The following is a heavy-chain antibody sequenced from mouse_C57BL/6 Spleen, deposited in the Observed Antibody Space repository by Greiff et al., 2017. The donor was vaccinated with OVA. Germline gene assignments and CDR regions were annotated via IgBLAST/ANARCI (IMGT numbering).Heavy chain of an antibody. D-gene: IGHD2-2*01. Sequence: ESGPGLVKPSQSLSLTCSVTGYSITSGYYWNWIRQFPGNKLEWMGYISYDGSNNYNPSLKNRISITRDTSKNQFFLKLNSVTTEDTATYYCAREVVTLYFDVWGTGTTVTVSS. V-gene: IGHV3-6*01. CDR1: GYSITSGYY. CDR3: AREVVTLYFDV. J-gene: IGHJ1*03. CDR2: ISYDGSN.